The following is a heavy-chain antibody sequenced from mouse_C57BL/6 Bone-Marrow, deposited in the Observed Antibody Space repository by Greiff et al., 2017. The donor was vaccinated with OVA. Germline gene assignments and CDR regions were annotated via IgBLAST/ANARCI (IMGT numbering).Heavy chain of an antibody. Sequence: EVKLVESGGGLVKPGGSLKLSCAASGFTFSSYAMSWVRQTPEKRLEWVATISDGGSYTYYPDNVKGRFTISRDNAKNNLYLQMSHPKSEDTAMYYCARYYGLWGQGTSVTVSS. CDR3: ARYYGL. CDR2: ISDGGSYT. V-gene: IGHV5-4*03. D-gene: IGHD1-1*02. CDR1: GFTFSSYA. J-gene: IGHJ4*01.